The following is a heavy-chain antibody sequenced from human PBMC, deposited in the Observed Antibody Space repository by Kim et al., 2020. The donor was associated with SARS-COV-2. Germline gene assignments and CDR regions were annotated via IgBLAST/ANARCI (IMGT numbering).Heavy chain of an antibody. J-gene: IGHJ4*02. CDR2: ISSSSSTI. D-gene: IGHD3-10*01. Sequence: GGSLRLSCAASGFTFSSYSMSWVRQAPGKGLEWVSYISSSSSTIFYADSVEGRFTISRDNAKNSLCLQMNSLRDEDTAVYYCARDSGYWGQGTLVTVSS. CDR3: ARDSGY. V-gene: IGHV3-48*02. CDR1: GFTFSSYS.